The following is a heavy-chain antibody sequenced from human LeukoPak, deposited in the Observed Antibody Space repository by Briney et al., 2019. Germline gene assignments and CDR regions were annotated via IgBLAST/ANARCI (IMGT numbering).Heavy chain of an antibody. V-gene: IGHV3-23*01. CDR2: IGGSDGRT. CDR1: GFTFSTYA. J-gene: IGHJ6*03. CDR3: AKDSSSYDWGYMDV. D-gene: IGHD3-22*01. Sequence: GGSLRLSCAASGFTFSTYAMSWVRQAPGKGLEWVSLIGGSDGRTRYADSVKGRFTISRDNSKNTLYLEMNSLRAEDTAVYYCAKDSSSYDWGYMDVWGKGTTVAISS.